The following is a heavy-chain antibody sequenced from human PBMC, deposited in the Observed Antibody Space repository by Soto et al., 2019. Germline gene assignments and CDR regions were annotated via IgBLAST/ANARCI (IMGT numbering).Heavy chain of an antibody. CDR1: GFTYSSYG. J-gene: IGHJ5*02. Sequence: GGSLRLSCAASGFTYSSYGMSWVRQAPGKGLEWVSGISGSGGSTYYADSVKARFTISRDNSKNTLYLQMNSLRAEDTAVYYCAKGWQLFDPWGQGTLVTVSS. CDR3: AKGWQLFDP. CDR2: ISGSGGST. D-gene: IGHD2-15*01. V-gene: IGHV3-23*01.